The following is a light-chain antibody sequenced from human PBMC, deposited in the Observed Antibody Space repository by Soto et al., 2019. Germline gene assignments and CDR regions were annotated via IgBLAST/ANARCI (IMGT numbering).Light chain of an antibody. Sequence: QSVLTQPPSVSAAPGQRVTIFCAGSSSTIGNNYVSWYQQLPGTAPKLLIYDNYYRPSGIPDRFSGSKSGTSATLVITGVQTGDEADYYCGTWDSNLDNVVVFGGGTKLTVL. V-gene: IGLV1-51*01. CDR3: GTWDSNLDNVVV. J-gene: IGLJ2*01. CDR2: DNY. CDR1: SSTIGNNY.